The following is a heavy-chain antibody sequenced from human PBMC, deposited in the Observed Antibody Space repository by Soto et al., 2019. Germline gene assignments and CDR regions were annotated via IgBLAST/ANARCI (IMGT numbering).Heavy chain of an antibody. CDR1: GFTFSDYY. J-gene: IGHJ4*02. Sequence: QVQLVESGGGLVKPGGSLRLSCAASGFTFSDYYMSWIRQAPGKGLEWVSYISSSSSYTNYADSVKGRFTISRDNAKNSLYLQMNSLRAEDTAVYYCSTVTRRGYTDYWGQGTLVTVSS. D-gene: IGHD4-17*01. CDR3: STVTRRGYTDY. V-gene: IGHV3-11*06. CDR2: ISSSSSYT.